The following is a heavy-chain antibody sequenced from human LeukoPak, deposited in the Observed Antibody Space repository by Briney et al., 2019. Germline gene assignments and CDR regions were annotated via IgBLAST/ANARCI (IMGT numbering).Heavy chain of an antibody. Sequence: GGSLRLSCAASGFTFSGSAMHWVRQASGKGLEWVGRIRSKANSYATAYAASVKGRFTISRDDSKNTAYLQMNSLKTEGTAVYYCTTTIYCSSTSCYTERGDLDYWGQGTLVTVSS. CDR2: IRSKANSYAT. V-gene: IGHV3-73*01. D-gene: IGHD2-2*02. CDR3: TTTIYCSSTSCYTERGDLDY. CDR1: GFTFSGSA. J-gene: IGHJ4*02.